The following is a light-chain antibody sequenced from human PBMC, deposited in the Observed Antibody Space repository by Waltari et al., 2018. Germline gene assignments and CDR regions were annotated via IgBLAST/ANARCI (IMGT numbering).Light chain of an antibody. Sequence: SSELTQDPTVSVALGLTVHITSQGDSLREYSPLWYQHKPGQAPRVVLFATEHRPSGIPDRFSGSSSGNTASLTISGAQAADEADYYCSSRDSSGPHLIFGGGTRLTVL. CDR3: SSRDSSGPHLI. V-gene: IGLV3-19*01. J-gene: IGLJ2*01. CDR2: ATE. CDR1: SLREYS.